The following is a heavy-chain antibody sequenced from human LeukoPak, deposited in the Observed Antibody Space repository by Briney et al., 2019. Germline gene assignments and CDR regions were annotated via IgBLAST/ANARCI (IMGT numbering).Heavy chain of an antibody. CDR2: IKQDESEK. D-gene: IGHD2-15*01. J-gene: IGHJ4*02. CDR1: GFTFSRYW. V-gene: IGHV3-7*01. Sequence: GGSLRLSCAASGFTFSRYWMSWVRQAPGKGLEWVANIKQDESEKYHVDSVKGRFTISRDNAKNSQYLQMNSLTADDTAVYYCARDGGGGLDYWGQGTLVTVSS. CDR3: ARDGGGGLDY.